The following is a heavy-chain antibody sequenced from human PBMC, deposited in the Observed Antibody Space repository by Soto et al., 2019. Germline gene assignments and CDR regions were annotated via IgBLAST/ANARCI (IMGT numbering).Heavy chain of an antibody. D-gene: IGHD2-8*02. J-gene: IGHJ4*02. CDR1: GGSISSYY. CDR3: ARGGGVYYFDY. V-gene: IGHV4-59*01. CDR2: IYYSGIT. Sequence: SETLSLTCTVSGGSISSYYWSWIRQPPGKGLEWIGYIYYSGITDYNPSLKSRVTISVDTSKSQFSLKLSSVTAADTAVYYCARGGGVYYFDYWGQGTLVTV.